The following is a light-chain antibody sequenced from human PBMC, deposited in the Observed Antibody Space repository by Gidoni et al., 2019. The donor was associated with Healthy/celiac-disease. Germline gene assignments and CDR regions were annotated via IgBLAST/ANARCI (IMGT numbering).Light chain of an antibody. J-gene: IGKJ5*01. V-gene: IGKV3-20*01. CDR2: GAS. CDR3: QQYGSSPSIT. CDR1: QSVSSSY. Sequence: EIVLTQSPGTLSLSPGERATLSCRASQSVSSSYLAWYQQKPGQAPRLLIYGASSRATGLPDRFSGSGSGTDFPLTISRLEPEYFAVYYCQQYGSSPSITFGPGTRLEIQ.